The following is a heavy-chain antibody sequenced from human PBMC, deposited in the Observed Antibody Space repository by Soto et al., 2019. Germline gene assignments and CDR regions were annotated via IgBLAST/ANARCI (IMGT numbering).Heavy chain of an antibody. CDR1: GFTFGDYA. J-gene: IGHJ4*02. V-gene: IGHV3-49*03. D-gene: IGHD2-2*01. CDR3: TRGPSVIVVVPAAYY. CDR2: IRSKAYGGTT. Sequence: EVQLVESGGGLVQPGRSLRLSCTASGFTFGDYAMSWFRQAPGKGLEWVGFIRSKAYGGTTEYAASVKGRFTISRDDSKSIAYLQMNSLKTEDTAVYYCTRGPSVIVVVPAAYYWGQGTLVTVSS.